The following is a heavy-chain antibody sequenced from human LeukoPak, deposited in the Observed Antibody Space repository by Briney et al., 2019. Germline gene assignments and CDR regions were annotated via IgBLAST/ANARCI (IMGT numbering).Heavy chain of an antibody. CDR1: GFTFSSYS. V-gene: IGHV3-74*01. D-gene: IGHD1-26*01. CDR3: ARARSGSLDY. J-gene: IGHJ4*02. Sequence: GGSLRLSCAASGFTFSSYSMNWVRQAPGKGLVWVSRINSDGSTTSYADSVKGRFTISRDNAKNTLYLQMNSLRAEDTAVYYCARARSGSLDYWGRGSLVTVSS. CDR2: INSDGSTT.